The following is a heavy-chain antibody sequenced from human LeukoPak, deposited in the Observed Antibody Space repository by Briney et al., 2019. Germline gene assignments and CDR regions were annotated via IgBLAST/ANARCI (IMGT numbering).Heavy chain of an antibody. V-gene: IGHV3-7*01. CDR2: IKQGGSEK. CDR1: GFTVSSNY. D-gene: IGHD4-11*01. J-gene: IGHJ4*02. CDR3: ARGGTTVPMYYFDY. Sequence: GGSLRLSCAVSGFTVSSNYMNWVRQAPGKGLEWVANIKQGGSEKYYVDSVKGRFTISRDNAKNSLYLQMNGLRAEDTAVYYCARGGTTVPMYYFDYWGQGTLVTVSS.